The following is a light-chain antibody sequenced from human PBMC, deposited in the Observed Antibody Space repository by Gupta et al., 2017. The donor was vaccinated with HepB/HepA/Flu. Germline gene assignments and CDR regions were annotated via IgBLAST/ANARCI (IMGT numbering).Light chain of an antibody. CDR3: LLYYGGPQV. J-gene: IGLJ3*02. CDR1: IGAVASNYF. CDR2: STN. Sequence: QTVVTQEPSLTVSPGGTVTLTCASSIGAVASNYFPNWFQQKPGQAPKPLIYSTNNKHSWTPARFSGSLLGGKAALTLSGAQPEDEAEYYCLLYYGGPQVFGGGTKLTVL. V-gene: IGLV7-43*01.